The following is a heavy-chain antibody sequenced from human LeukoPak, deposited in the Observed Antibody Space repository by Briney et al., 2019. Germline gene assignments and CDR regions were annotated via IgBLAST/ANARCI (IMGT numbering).Heavy chain of an antibody. CDR1: GFTFSSYS. J-gene: IGHJ6*03. CDR3: ASEVASYYYYYYMDV. V-gene: IGHV3-48*01. Sequence: GGSLRLSCAASGFTFSSYSMNWVRQAPGKGLEWVSYISSSSSTIYYADSVKGRFTISRDNAKNSLYLQTNSLRAEDTAVYYCASEVASYYYYYYMDVWGKGTTVTVSS. CDR2: ISSSSSTI.